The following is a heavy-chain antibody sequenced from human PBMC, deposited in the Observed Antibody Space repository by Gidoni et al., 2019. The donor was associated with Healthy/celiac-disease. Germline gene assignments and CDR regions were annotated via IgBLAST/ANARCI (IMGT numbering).Heavy chain of an antibody. CDR2: ICTACDT. CDR3: ARQGYSNYNYGMDV. Sequence: ELQLVESGGGLVQHGGSLRLPCAASGFTFSRYDMHWVRQATGKGLGWFSAICTACDTYSPGSVKGRFTISRENAKNSLYLQMNSLRAGDTAVYYCARQGYSNYNYGMDVLGQGTTVTVS. V-gene: IGHV3-13*01. J-gene: IGHJ6*02. D-gene: IGHD4-4*01. CDR1: GFTFSRYD.